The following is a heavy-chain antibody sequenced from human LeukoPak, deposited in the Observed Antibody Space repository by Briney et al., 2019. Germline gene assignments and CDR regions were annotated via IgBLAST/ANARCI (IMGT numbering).Heavy chain of an antibody. CDR2: ISSSSSTI. CDR1: GLTFSSYS. Sequence: GGSLRLSCAASGLTFSSYSMNWVRQAPGKGLEWVSYISSSSSTIYYADSVKGRFTISRDNAKNSLYLQMNSLRAEDTAVYYCARGRGYSYGYFDYWGQGTLVTVSS. D-gene: IGHD5-18*01. V-gene: IGHV3-48*01. CDR3: ARGRGYSYGYFDY. J-gene: IGHJ4*02.